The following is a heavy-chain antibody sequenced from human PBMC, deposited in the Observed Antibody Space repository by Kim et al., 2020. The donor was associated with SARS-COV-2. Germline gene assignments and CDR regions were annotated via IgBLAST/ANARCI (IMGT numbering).Heavy chain of an antibody. D-gene: IGHD2-2*01. CDR3: ARDKGYCSSTSCYSGGMDV. CDR2: ISYDGSNK. V-gene: IGHV3-30*04. J-gene: IGHJ6*02. CDR1: GFTFSSYA. Sequence: GGSLRLSCAASGFTFSSYAMHWVRQAPGKGLEWVAVISYDGSNKYYADSVKGRFTISRDNSKNTLYLQMNSLRAEDTAVYYCARDKGYCSSTSCYSGGMDVWGQGTTVTVSS.